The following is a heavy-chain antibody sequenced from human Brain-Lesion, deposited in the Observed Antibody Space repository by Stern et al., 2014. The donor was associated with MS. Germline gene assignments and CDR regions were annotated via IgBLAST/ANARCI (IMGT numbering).Heavy chain of an antibody. CDR1: GFSVSNNY. J-gene: IGHJ5*02. V-gene: IGHV3-53*01. D-gene: IGHD2-15*01. CDR2: NYSGGGT. CDR3: ARDRTCTGGSCYGT. Sequence: EVHLVESGGKLIQPGGSLRISCAASGFSVSNNYMTWVRQAPGKGLEWVCLNYSGGGTYYADSVKGRFTSPRDNSKNTLYLQMNNLRAEDTAVYYCARDRTCTGGSCYGTWGQGTLVTVSS.